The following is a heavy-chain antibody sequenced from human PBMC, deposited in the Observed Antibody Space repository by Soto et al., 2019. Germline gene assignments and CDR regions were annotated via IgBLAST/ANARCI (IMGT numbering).Heavy chain of an antibody. CDR2: IYYSGST. J-gene: IGHJ5*02. V-gene: IGHV4-59*01. D-gene: IGHD6-13*01. CDR1: GGSISSYY. CDR3: ARDRTAGTRGNWFDP. Sequence: KTSETLSLTCTVSGGSISSYYWSWIRQPPGKGLEWIGYIYYSGSTNYNPSLKSRVTISVDTSKNQFSLKLSSVTAADTAVYYCARDRTAGTRGNWFDPWGQGTLVTVSS.